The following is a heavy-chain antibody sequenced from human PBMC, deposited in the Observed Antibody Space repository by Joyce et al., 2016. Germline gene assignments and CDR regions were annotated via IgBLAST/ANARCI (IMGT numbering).Heavy chain of an antibody. V-gene: IGHV4-31*03. Sequence: QVQLQESGPGLVKPSQTLSLTCTVSGGSINSGGYYWSWIRQHPGKGLDCIGTIHYSGSTDYNPSLGSRVTISVDTSKNQFSLKLSSVTAADTAVYYCARVPFWSGSYTFNPWGQGTLVTVSS. D-gene: IGHD3-3*01. J-gene: IGHJ5*02. CDR3: ARVPFWSGSYTFNP. CDR2: IHYSGST. CDR1: GGSINSGGYY.